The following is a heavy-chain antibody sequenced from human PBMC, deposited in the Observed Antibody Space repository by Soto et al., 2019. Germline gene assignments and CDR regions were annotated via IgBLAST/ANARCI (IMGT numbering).Heavy chain of an antibody. CDR2: IWYDGSNK. J-gene: IGHJ6*02. D-gene: IGHD3-10*01. V-gene: IGHV3-33*01. Sequence: QVQLVESGGGVVQPGRSLRLSCAASGFTFSSYGMHWVRQAPGKGLEWVAVIWYDGSNKYYADSVKGRFIISRDNSKNTLYLQMNSLRAEDTAVYYCARDRVDNYYYYGMDVWGQGTTVTVSS. CDR3: ARDRVDNYYYYGMDV. CDR1: GFTFSSYG.